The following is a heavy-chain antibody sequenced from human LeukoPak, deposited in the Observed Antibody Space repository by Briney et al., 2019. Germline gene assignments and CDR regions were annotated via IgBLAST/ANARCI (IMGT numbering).Heavy chain of an antibody. CDR2: IYTSGST. V-gene: IGHV4-4*07. J-gene: IGHJ5*02. CDR1: GGSISSYY. D-gene: IGHD6-13*01. Sequence: PSETLSLTCTVSGGSISSYYWSWIRQPPGKGPEWIGRIYTSGSTNYNPSLKSRVTMSVDTSKNQFSLKLSSVTAADTAVYYCARGGDSSSWYFWFDPWGQGTLVTVSS. CDR3: ARGGDSSSWYFWFDP.